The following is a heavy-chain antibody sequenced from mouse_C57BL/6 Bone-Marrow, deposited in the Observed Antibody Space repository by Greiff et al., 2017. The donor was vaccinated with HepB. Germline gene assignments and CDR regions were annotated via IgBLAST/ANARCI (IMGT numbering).Heavy chain of an antibody. J-gene: IGHJ2*01. Sequence: QLVESEGGLVQPGSSMKLSCTASGFTFSDYYMAWVRQVPEKGLEWVANINYDGSSTYYLDSLKSRFIISRDNAKNILYLQMSSLKSEDTATYYCARDDGYYFDYWGQGTTLTVSS. CDR3: ARDDGYYFDY. D-gene: IGHD2-3*01. CDR1: GFTFSDYY. CDR2: INYDGSST. V-gene: IGHV5-16*01.